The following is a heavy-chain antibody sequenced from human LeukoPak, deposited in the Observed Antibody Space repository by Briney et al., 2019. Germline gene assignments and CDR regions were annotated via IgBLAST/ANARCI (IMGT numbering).Heavy chain of an antibody. J-gene: IGHJ6*03. CDR2: INHSGST. V-gene: IGHV4-34*01. D-gene: IGHD3-10*01. CDR1: GGSFSGYY. CDR3: ARAPHHYYYYYYYMDV. Sequence: PSETLSLTCAVYGGSFSGYYWSWIRQPPGKGLEWIGEINHSGSTNYNPSLKSRVTISVDTSKNQFSLKLSSVTAADTAVYYCARAPHHYYYYYYYMDVWGKGTTVTVSS.